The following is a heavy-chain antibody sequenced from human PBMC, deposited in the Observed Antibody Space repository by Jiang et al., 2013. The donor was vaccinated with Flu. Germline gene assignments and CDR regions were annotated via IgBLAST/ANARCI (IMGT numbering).Heavy chain of an antibody. Sequence: HIISWVRQAPGQGLEWMGGFIPIFGTANYAQKFEGRLTISADASTSTTYMELSSLKSEDTAVYYCARDSSSEAYPLLLYYFDLWGRGTLVTVSS. V-gene: IGHV1-69*01. CDR3: ARDSSSEAYPLLLYYFDL. J-gene: IGHJ2*01. D-gene: IGHD1-26*01. CDR2: FIPIFGTA. CDR1: HI.